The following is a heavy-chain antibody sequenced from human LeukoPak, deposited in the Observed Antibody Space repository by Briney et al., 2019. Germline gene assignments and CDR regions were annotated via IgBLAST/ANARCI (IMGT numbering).Heavy chain of an antibody. CDR2: INPNSGGT. CDR3: ARSVSGEWVVPAAMLSYFDY. CDR1: GYTFTGYY. Sequence: GASVKVSCKASGYTFTGYYMHWVRQSPGQGLEWKGWINPNSGGTNYAQKFQGRVTMTRDTSISTAYMELSRLRSDDTAVYYCARSVSGEWVVPAAMLSYFDYWGQGTLVTVSS. J-gene: IGHJ4*02. V-gene: IGHV1-2*02. D-gene: IGHD2-2*01.